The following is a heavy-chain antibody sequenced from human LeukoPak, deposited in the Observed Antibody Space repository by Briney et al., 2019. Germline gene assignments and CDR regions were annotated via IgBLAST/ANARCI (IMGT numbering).Heavy chain of an antibody. V-gene: IGHV1-46*01. Sequence: ASVKVSCKASGYTFTSYYMHWVRQAPGQGLEWMGIINPSGGSTSYAQKFQGRVTMTRDMSTSTVYMELSSLRSEDTAVYYCARDPHFGFGESNPYYFDYWGQGTLVTVSS. CDR2: INPSGGST. CDR3: ARDPHFGFGESNPYYFDY. D-gene: IGHD3-10*01. CDR1: GYTFTSYY. J-gene: IGHJ4*02.